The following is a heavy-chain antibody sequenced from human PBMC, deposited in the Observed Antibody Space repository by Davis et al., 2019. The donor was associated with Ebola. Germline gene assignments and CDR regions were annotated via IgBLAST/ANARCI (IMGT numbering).Heavy chain of an antibody. CDR1: GFTFSSYS. J-gene: IGHJ4*02. CDR3: ARGIWVTRPSNHFDY. D-gene: IGHD4-17*01. V-gene: IGHV3-21*01. Sequence: GESLKISCAASGFTFSSYSMNWVRQAPGKGLEWVSSISSSSSYIYYADSVKGRFTISRDNAKNSLYLQMNSLRDEDTAVYYCARGIWVTRPSNHFDYWGQGTLVTVSS. CDR2: ISSSSSYI.